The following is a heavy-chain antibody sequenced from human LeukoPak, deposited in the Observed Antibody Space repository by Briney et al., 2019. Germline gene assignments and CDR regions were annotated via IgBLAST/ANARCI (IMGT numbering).Heavy chain of an antibody. CDR1: GFPFSSYW. Sequence: GGSLRLSCAASGFPFSSYWIHWVRQAPGKGLVRVSRINNDGSDTIYAASVKGRFAMSRDNAKNTLYLQMNGLRTEDTAVYYCARGGGFHAFDIWGQGTMVTVSS. CDR3: ARGGGFHAFDI. D-gene: IGHD6-25*01. V-gene: IGHV3-74*01. CDR2: INNDGSDT. J-gene: IGHJ3*02.